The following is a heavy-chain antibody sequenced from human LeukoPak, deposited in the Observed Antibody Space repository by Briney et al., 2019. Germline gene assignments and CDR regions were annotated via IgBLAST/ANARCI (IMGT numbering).Heavy chain of an antibody. V-gene: IGHV3-23*01. CDR1: GFTFSNYA. Sequence: PGGSQRLSCAASGFTFSNYAMTWVRQAPGKGLEWVSTISDSGGTTYYTDSVKDRFTISRDNSKNTLYLQMNSLRAEDTAVYYCAKDYFASGSYFDYWGQGTLVTVPS. CDR2: ISDSGGTT. J-gene: IGHJ4*02. D-gene: IGHD3-10*01. CDR3: AKDYFASGSYFDY.